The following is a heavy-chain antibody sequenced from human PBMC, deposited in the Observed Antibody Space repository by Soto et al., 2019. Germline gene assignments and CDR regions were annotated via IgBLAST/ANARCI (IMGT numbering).Heavy chain of an antibody. V-gene: IGHV4-30-4*08. CDR3: ARDLVLAGTRYYCYVMDV. J-gene: IGHJ6*01. Sequence: PSETLSLTCTVSGGSISSGDYYWSWIRQPPGKGLEWIGYISYSGSTYYNPSLQSRVTISEDTSKTQFSLNLSSVTAADTAVYYCARDLVLAGTRYYCYVMDVWRQGTTDIGSS. D-gene: IGHD1-1*01. CDR1: GGSISSGDYY. CDR2: ISYSGST.